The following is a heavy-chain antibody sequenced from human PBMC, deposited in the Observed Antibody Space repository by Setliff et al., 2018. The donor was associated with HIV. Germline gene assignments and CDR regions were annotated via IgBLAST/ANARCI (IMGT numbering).Heavy chain of an antibody. Sequence: ASVMVSCKASGYTFTSYGISWVRQAPGQGLEWMEWISAYNGNTNYAQKLQGRVTMTTDTSTSTAYMELRSLRSDDTAVYYCARDRKISAAGRPYYYYGMDVWGQGTTVTVSS. D-gene: IGHD6-13*01. V-gene: IGHV1-18*01. CDR1: GYTFTSYG. J-gene: IGHJ6*02. CDR2: ISAYNGNT. CDR3: ARDRKISAAGRPYYYYGMDV.